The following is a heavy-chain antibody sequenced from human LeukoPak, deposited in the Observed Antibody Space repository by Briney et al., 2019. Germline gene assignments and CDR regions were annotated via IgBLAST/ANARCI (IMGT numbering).Heavy chain of an antibody. Sequence: GGTLRLSCAASGFTFITYGMSWVRQAPGKGMEWVSGISGSGGATYYADSVKGRFTISRDDPHNTLYLQMNSLRAEDTAVYFCARGGVDYYGSGTYYLMYYFDYWGQGALVTVSS. CDR1: GFTFITYG. J-gene: IGHJ4*02. V-gene: IGHV3-23*01. CDR3: ARGGVDYYGSGTYYLMYYFDY. CDR2: ISGSGGAT. D-gene: IGHD3-10*01.